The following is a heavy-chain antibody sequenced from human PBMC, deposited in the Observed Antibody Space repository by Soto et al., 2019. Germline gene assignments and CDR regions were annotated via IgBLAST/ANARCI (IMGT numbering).Heavy chain of an antibody. Sequence: GSLRLSCAASGFTFSEHAMTWVRQAPGKGLEWVSGTNEDGGKTYYAASVKGRFTISRDNSKNTLYLQMNSLRAEDTAVYYCAKDQGSSWYEIDYWGQGT. CDR1: GFTFSEHA. D-gene: IGHD6-13*01. J-gene: IGHJ4*02. CDR2: TNEDGGKT. V-gene: IGHV3-23*01. CDR3: AKDQGSSWYEIDY.